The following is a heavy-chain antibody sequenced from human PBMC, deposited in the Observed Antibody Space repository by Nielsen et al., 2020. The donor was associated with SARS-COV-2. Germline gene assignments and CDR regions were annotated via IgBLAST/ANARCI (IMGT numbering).Heavy chain of an antibody. CDR2: INPNSGYT. CDR1: GYIFTGYY. D-gene: IGHD6-13*01. CDR3: ARVKLAAAATGYFQH. Sequence: ASVKVSCKASGYIFTGYYMHWVRQAPGQGLEWMGWINPNSGYTNYAQKFQGRVTMTRDTSISTAYMELSRLRSDDTAVYYCARVKLAAAATGYFQHWGQGTLVTVSS. V-gene: IGHV1-2*02. J-gene: IGHJ1*01.